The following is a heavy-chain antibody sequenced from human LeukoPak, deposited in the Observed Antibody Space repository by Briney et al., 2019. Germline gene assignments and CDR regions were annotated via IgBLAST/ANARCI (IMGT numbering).Heavy chain of an antibody. Sequence: GGSLRLSCAASGFTFSSYWMSWVRQAPGKGLEWVANIKQDGSEKYYVDSVKGRFTISRDNAKNSLYLQMNSLRAEDTAVYYCASSMGYKPFDYWGQGPLVTVSS. D-gene: IGHD5-24*01. CDR3: ASSMGYKPFDY. CDR2: IKQDGSEK. CDR1: GFTFSSYW. J-gene: IGHJ4*02. V-gene: IGHV3-7*01.